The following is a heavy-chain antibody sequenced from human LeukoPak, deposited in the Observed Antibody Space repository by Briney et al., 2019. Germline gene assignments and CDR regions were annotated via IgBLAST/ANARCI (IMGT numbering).Heavy chain of an antibody. CDR3: LRDYYDSSGYYYQTPY. D-gene: IGHD3-22*01. Sequence: GGSLRLSCGASGFTFSSYGMHWVRQGPGKGLEWVAFIRYDGSNKYYADSVKGRFTISRDNAKNSLYLQMNSLRAEDTAVYYCLRDYYDSSGYYYQTPYWGQGTLVTVSS. V-gene: IGHV3-30*02. CDR1: GFTFSSYG. J-gene: IGHJ4*02. CDR2: IRYDGSNK.